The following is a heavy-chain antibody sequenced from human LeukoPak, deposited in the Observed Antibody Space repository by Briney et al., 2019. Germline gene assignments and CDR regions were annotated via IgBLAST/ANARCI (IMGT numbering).Heavy chain of an antibody. CDR1: EFTFSRYV. CDR3: AKVGSGSFYRHTYYFDY. J-gene: IGHJ4*02. D-gene: IGHD3-10*01. V-gene: IGHV3-23*01. CDR2: ISGSGGST. Sequence: GGSLRLSCAGSEFTFSRYVMSWVRQAPGKGLEWVSTISGSGGSTYYADSVRGRFTISRDNSKNTLYLQMNSLRAEDTAVYYCAKVGSGSFYRHTYYFDYWGQGTLVTVSS.